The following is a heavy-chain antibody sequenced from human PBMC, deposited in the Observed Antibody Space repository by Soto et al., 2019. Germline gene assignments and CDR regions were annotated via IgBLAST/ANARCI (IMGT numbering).Heavy chain of an antibody. CDR3: VRRGYSHQPYEH. CDR2: ISGSEI. V-gene: IGHV3-23*01. Sequence: HPEGSLRISGAASGFTFGGHAISCVRQDPGKGMEWVSAISGSEIFYAASVKGRFTISRDSSQNTLYLEMSNLRHEDTAVYYCVRRGYSHQPYEHSGQ. CDR1: GFTFGGHA. D-gene: IGHD6-25*01. J-gene: IGHJ1*01.